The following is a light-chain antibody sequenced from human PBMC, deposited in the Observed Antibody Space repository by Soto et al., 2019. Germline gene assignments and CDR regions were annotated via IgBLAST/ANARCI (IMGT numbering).Light chain of an antibody. CDR2: EVS. CDR1: SNDFGGYNY. Sequence: QSALTQPPSASGSPGQSVTISCTGTSNDFGGYNYVSWYQQHPGKAPKLIIFEVSERPSGVPDRFSGSKSGSTASLTVSGLQAEDEADYYCSSYGGSNYFFGTGTKLTVL. CDR3: SSYGGSNYF. V-gene: IGLV2-8*01. J-gene: IGLJ1*01.